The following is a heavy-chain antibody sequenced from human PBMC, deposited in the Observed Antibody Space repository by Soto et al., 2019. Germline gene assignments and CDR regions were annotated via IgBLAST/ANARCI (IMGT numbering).Heavy chain of an antibody. Sequence: EVQLVESGGGLVQRGGSLRLSCAASGFTFSRYTMHWVRQAPGKGLEYVSGISSNGGITDYASSVQGRFSISRDNSKNTLYLQMGSLRVDDTAVYYCARDDYGENDAFDIWGQGTMVTVSS. D-gene: IGHD4-17*01. CDR2: ISSNGGIT. J-gene: IGHJ3*02. CDR3: ARDDYGENDAFDI. V-gene: IGHV3-64*01. CDR1: GFTFSRYT.